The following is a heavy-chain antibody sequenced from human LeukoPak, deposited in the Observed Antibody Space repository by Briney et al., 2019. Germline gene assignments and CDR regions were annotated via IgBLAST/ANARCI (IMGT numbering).Heavy chain of an antibody. CDR2: INPNSGGT. CDR1: GYTFTGYY. D-gene: IGHD6-19*01. V-gene: IGHV1-2*02. Sequence: ASVKVSCKASGYTFTGYYMHWVRQAPGQGLEWMGWINPNSGGTNYAQKFQGRVTMTRDTSISTAYMELSRLRSDDTAVYYCARASGRGSGWFNWFDPWGQGTLVTASS. J-gene: IGHJ5*02. CDR3: ARASGRGSGWFNWFDP.